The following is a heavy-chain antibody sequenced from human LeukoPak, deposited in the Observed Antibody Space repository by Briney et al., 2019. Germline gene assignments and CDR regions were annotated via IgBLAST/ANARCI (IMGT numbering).Heavy chain of an antibody. V-gene: IGHV3-21*01. J-gene: IGHJ4*02. Sequence: PGGSLRLSCAASGFTFSSYSMNWVRQAPGKGLEWVSSISSSSSYIYYADSVKGRFTISRDNAKNSLYLQMNSLRAEDTAVYYCARDLSRLTTVQYWGQGTLVTVSS. CDR2: ISSSSSYI. D-gene: IGHD4-17*01. CDR1: GFTFSSYS. CDR3: ARDLSRLTTVQY.